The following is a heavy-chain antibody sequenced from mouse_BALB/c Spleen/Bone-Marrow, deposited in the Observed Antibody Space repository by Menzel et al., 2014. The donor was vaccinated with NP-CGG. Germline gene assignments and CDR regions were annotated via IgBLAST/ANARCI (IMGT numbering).Heavy chain of an antibody. CDR1: GFTFSSFG. CDR3: ARSRGNWDDFDY. V-gene: IGHV5-17*02. D-gene: IGHD4-1*01. CDR2: ISSGSTSI. J-gene: IGHJ2*01. Sequence: DLHLVESGGGLVQPGGSRKLSCAVSGFTFSSFGMHWVRQAPEKGLEWVAYISSGSTSIFYADTLKGRFTISRDNPKNTLFLQMTSLRSEDTAMYYCARSRGNWDDFDYWGQGTTLTVSS.